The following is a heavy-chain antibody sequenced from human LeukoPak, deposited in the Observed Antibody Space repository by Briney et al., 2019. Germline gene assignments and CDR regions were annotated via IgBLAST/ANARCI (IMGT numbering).Heavy chain of an antibody. CDR2: IYYSGST. D-gene: IGHD2-2*01. Sequence: SETLSLTCTVSGGSISSSSYYWGSFRQPPGKGLEWIGSIYYSGSTYYNPSLKSRVTISVDTSKNQFSLKLSSVTAADTAVYYCARQEGGLGYCSSTSCYAFDYWGQGTLVTVSS. J-gene: IGHJ4*02. CDR1: GGSISSSSYY. CDR3: ARQEGGLGYCSSTSCYAFDY. V-gene: IGHV4-39*01.